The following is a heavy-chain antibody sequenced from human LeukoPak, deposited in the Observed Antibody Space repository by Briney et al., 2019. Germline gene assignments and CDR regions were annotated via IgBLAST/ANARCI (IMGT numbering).Heavy chain of an antibody. D-gene: IGHD3-22*01. J-gene: IGHJ4*02. CDR3: AKRALGNTYYYDSSGYSRD. Sequence: GGSLRLSCAASGFTFSSYAMSWVRQAPGKGLEWVSAISGSGGSTYYADSVKGRFTISRDNSKNTLYLQMNSLRAEDTAVYYCAKRALGNTYYYDSSGYSRDWGQGTLVTVSS. CDR1: GFTFSSYA. V-gene: IGHV3-23*01. CDR2: ISGSGGST.